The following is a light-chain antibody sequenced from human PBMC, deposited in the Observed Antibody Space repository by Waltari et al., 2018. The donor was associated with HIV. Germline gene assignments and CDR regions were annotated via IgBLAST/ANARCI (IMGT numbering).Light chain of an antibody. CDR3: VVWDDSLSGVV. CDR1: SSYIRSLN. Sequence: QSVVTQSPSASGTPGPSVTISCSGSSSYIRSLNLCCYQHLPGTAPKLLIYRDNQRPSRVPDRISVSRSGTSASLAISGLRSEDESVYYCVVWDDSLSGVVFGGGTSLTVL. CDR2: RDN. V-gene: IGLV1-47*01. J-gene: IGLJ2*01.